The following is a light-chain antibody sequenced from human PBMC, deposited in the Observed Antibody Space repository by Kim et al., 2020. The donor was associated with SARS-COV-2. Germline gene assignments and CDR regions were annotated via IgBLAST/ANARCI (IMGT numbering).Light chain of an antibody. Sequence: SYELTQPPSVSVSPGQTASITCSGDKSGDKYACWYQQKPGQSPVLVIYQDSKRPSGIPERFSGSNSGNTATLTISGIQAMDEADYYCQAWDSSTVVVFGG. V-gene: IGLV3-1*01. J-gene: IGLJ2*01. CDR1: KSGDKY. CDR3: QAWDSSTVVV. CDR2: QDS.